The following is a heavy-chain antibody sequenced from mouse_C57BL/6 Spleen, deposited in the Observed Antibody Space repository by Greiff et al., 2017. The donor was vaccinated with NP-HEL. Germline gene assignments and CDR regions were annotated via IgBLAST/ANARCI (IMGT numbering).Heavy chain of an antibody. D-gene: IGHD2-2*01. CDR2: IHPNSGST. J-gene: IGHJ3*01. CDR1: GYTFTSYW. V-gene: IGHV1-64*01. CDR3: ASRVHYGYDGTFAY. Sequence: VQLQQPGAELVKPGASVKLSCKASGYTFTSYWMHWVKQRPGQGLEWIGMIHPNSGSTNYNEKFKSKATLTVDKSSSTAYMQLSSLTSEDSAVYYCASRVHYGYDGTFAYWGQGTLVTVSA.